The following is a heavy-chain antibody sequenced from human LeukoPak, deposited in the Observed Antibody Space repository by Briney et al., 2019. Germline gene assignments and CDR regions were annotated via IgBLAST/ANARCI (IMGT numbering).Heavy chain of an antibody. CDR2: ISGSGGST. CDR3: AKGAEAYCGGDCSDAFDI. Sequence: GGSLRLSCAASGFTFNSYAWSWVRQPPGKGLEWVSAISGSGGSTYYADSVKGRFTISRDNSKNTLYLQMNSLRAEDTAVYYCAKGAEAYCGGDCSDAFDIWGQGTMVTVSS. V-gene: IGHV3-23*01. CDR1: GFTFNSYA. J-gene: IGHJ3*02. D-gene: IGHD2-21*02.